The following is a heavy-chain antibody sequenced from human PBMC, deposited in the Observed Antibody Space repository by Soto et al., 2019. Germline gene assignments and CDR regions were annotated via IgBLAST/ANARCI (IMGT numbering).Heavy chain of an antibody. Sequence: QVQLVQSGAEVKNPESSVKSSCKAPGGTFSTYPISWFGQAPGQGLEWMGGIFPMFGTANYAQRFQDRVTITADESTNTVYMELSSLRSEDTAVYFCASGIQLWLRRINNGYSGWGQGTLVTVSS. V-gene: IGHV1-69*12. D-gene: IGHD5-18*01. J-gene: IGHJ4*02. CDR1: GGTFSTYP. CDR3: ASGIQLWLRRINNGYSG. CDR2: IFPMFGTA.